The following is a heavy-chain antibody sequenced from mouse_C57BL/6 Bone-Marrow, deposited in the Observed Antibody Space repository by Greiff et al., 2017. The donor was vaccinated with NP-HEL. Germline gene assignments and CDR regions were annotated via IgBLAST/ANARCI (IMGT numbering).Heavy chain of an antibody. Sequence: EVKLMESGGDLVKPGGSLKLSCAASGFTFSNYGMSWVRQTPDKRLEWFATISSGGSYTYYPDSVKGRFTISRDNAKNTLYLQMSSLKSEDTAMYYCARQGDYGSSYGYFDVWCTGTTVTVSS. CDR1: GFTFSNYG. J-gene: IGHJ1*03. V-gene: IGHV5-6*01. D-gene: IGHD1-1*01. CDR2: ISSGGSYT. CDR3: ARQGDYGSSYGYFDV.